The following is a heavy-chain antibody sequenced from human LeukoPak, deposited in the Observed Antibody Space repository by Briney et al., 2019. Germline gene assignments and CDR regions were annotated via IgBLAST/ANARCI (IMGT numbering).Heavy chain of an antibody. Sequence: GGSLRLSCAASGFTFSSYSMNWVRQAPGKGLEWVSSISSSSSYIYYADSVKGRFTISRDNAKDSLYLQMNSLRAEDTAVYYCARALTTLTYEGYWGQGTLVTVSS. V-gene: IGHV3-21*01. CDR2: ISSSSSYI. D-gene: IGHD1-1*01. J-gene: IGHJ4*02. CDR3: ARALTTLTYEGY. CDR1: GFTFSSYS.